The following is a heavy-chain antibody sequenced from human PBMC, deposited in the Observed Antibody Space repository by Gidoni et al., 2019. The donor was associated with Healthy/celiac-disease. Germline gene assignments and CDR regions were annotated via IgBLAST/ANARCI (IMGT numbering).Heavy chain of an antibody. CDR3: ARDFMADGQAGFDP. CDR1: GYTVTGYY. V-gene: IGHV1-2*02. CDR2: INPNSGGT. Sequence: QAQLVQSGAEVKKLGASVMDFCQDSGYTVTGYYMHWVRQAPGQGLEWMGWINPNSGGTNYAQKFQGRVTMTRDTSISTTYMELSRLRSDDTAVYYCARDFMADGQAGFDPWGQGTLVTVSS. J-gene: IGHJ5*02.